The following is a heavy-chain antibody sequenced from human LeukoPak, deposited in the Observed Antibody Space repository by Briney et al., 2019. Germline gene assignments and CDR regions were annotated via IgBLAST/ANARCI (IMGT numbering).Heavy chain of an antibody. V-gene: IGHV4-38-2*01. CDR1: GYSISSGYY. J-gene: IGHJ4*02. Sequence: PSETLSLTCAVSGYSISSGYYWGWIRQPPGKGLEWIGSIYHSGSTYYNPSLKSRVTISVDTSKNQFSLKLSSVTAADTAVHYCARVLWFGELPPAGRLYYFDYWGQGTLVTVSS. CDR2: IYHSGST. D-gene: IGHD3-10*01. CDR3: ARVLWFGELPPAGRLYYFDY.